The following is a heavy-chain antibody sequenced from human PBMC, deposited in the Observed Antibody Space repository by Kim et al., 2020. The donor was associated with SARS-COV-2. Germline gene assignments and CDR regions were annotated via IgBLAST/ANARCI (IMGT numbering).Heavy chain of an antibody. Sequence: GGSLRLSCTASGFTFGDYAMSWFRQAPGKGLEWVGFIRSKAYGGTTEYAASVKGRFTISRDDSKSIAYLQMNSLKTEDTAVYYCTREVVDILTGYRDYWGQGTLVTVSS. V-gene: IGHV3-49*03. D-gene: IGHD3-9*01. J-gene: IGHJ4*02. CDR3: TREVVDILTGYRDY. CDR1: GFTFGDYA. CDR2: IRSKAYGGTT.